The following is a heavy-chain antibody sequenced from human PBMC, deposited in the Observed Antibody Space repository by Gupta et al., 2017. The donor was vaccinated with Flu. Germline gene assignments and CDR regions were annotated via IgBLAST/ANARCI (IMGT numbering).Heavy chain of an antibody. Sequence: QVQLQQWGTGLLKPSETLSLTCAVSGGSSTTYFWSWVRQVPGMGLEWIGESNHGGSTTYNPSLGGRVTISVDTSKKQFSLKVTSVTAAYTAVYYCVSAHLRAAPGSEARFYTPGDFWGPGTLVTVSS. D-gene: IGHD3-16*01. CDR2: SNHGGST. CDR1: GGSSTTYF. CDR3: VSAHLRAAPGSEARFYTPGDF. V-gene: IGHV4-34*02. J-gene: IGHJ4*02.